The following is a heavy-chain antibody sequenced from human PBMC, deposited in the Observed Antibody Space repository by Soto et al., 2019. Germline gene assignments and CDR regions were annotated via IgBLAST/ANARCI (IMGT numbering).Heavy chain of an antibody. J-gene: IGHJ4*02. V-gene: IGHV3-30*18. Sequence: PGGSLRLSCAASGFTFSSYGMHWVRQAPGKGLEWVAVISYDGSNKYYADSVKGRFTISRDNSKNTLYLQMNSLRAEDTAVYYCAKDGSRWAFDYSGQGPLVTLSS. CDR2: ISYDGSNK. D-gene: IGHD6-19*01. CDR1: GFTFSSYG. CDR3: AKDGSRWAFDY.